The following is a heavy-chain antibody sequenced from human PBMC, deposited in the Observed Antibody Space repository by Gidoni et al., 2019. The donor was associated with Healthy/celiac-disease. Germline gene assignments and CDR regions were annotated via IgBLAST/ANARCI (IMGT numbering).Heavy chain of an antibody. J-gene: IGHJ4*02. CDR2: IYHSGST. CDR3: ARVNLIRGFDY. Sequence: GEIYHSGSTNYNPSLKSRVTISVDKSKNQFSLKLSSVTAADTAVYYCARVNLIRGFDYWGQGTLVTASS. D-gene: IGHD3-10*01. V-gene: IGHV4-4*02.